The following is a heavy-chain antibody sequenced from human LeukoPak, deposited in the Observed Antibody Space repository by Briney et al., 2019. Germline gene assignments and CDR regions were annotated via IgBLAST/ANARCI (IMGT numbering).Heavy chain of an antibody. D-gene: IGHD3-22*01. CDR2: INHSGST. CDR3: ARDNYYYDSSGSQPFDY. CDR1: GGSFSGYY. V-gene: IGHV4-34*10. J-gene: IGHJ4*02. Sequence: PSETLSLTCAVYGGSFSGYYWSWIRQPPGKGLEWIGKINHSGSTNYNPSLKSRVTMSVDTSKNQFSLKLSSVTAADTAVYYCARDNYYYDSSGSQPFDYWGQGTLVTVSS.